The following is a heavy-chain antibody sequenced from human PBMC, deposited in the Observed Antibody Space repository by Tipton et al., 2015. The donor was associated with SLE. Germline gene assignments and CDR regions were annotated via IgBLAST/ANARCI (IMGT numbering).Heavy chain of an antibody. CDR3: GRDNYGLDY. V-gene: IGHV3-23*01. D-gene: IGHD3-16*01. Sequence: SLRLSCVASGFTFNSYAMSWVRQAPGKGLEWVSGIRARSATTYYADSVKGRFILSRDNSKKKLFLQMNSLRPEDTAVYYCGRDNYGLDYWGQGTLVTVSS. CDR2: IRARSATT. CDR1: GFTFNSYA. J-gene: IGHJ4*02.